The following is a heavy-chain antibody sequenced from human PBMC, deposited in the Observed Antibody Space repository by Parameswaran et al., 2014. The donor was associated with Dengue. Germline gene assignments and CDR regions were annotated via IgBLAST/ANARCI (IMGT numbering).Heavy chain of an antibody. D-gene: IGHD3-22*01. CDR3: TRGDKPTADGSVVYY. V-gene: IGHV3-49*02. Sequence: WIRQPPGKGLEWVGFIRSKAYGGTTEYAASVKGRFTISRDDSKSIAYLQMNSLKTEDTAVYYCTRGDKPTADGSVVYYWGQGTLVTVSS. J-gene: IGHJ4*02. CDR2: IRSKAYGGTT.